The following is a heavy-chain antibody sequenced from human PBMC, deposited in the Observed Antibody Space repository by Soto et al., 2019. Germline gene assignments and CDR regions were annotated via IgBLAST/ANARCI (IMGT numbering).Heavy chain of an antibody. CDR2: ISSNGGRT. CDR3: VKEWRYDFWSGYYSPLDY. D-gene: IGHD3-3*01. V-gene: IGHV3-64D*08. CDR1: GFTFSSYA. J-gene: IGHJ4*02. Sequence: GGSLRLSCSASGFTFSSYAMHWVRQAPGKGLEYVSAISSNGGRTYYADSVKGRFTISRDNSKNTLYLQMSSLRAEDTAVYYWVKEWRYDFWSGYYSPLDYWGQGTLVTVSS.